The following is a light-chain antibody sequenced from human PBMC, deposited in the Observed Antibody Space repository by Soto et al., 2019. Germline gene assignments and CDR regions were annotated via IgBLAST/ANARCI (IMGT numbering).Light chain of an antibody. Sequence: DIQLTQSPSFLSASVGDRVTITCRASQGISSYLAWYQQKPGKAPKLLIYAASTLQSGVPSRFSGSGSGTEFTLTISSLQPEDFVTYYCQQLSSYPITFGQGTRLEIK. CDR1: QGISSY. CDR3: QQLSSYPIT. CDR2: AAS. J-gene: IGKJ5*01. V-gene: IGKV1-9*01.